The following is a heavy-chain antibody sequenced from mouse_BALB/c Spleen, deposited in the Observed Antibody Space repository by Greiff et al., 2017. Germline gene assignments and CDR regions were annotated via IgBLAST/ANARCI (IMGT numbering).Heavy chain of an antibody. D-gene: IGHD4-1*01. CDR1: GFTFSNYW. J-gene: IGHJ3*01. V-gene: IGHV6-6*02. CDR2: IRLKSNNYAT. CDR3: TRLTGTWFAY. Sequence: EVKVEESGGGLVQPGGSMKLSCVASGFTFSNYWMNWVRQSPEKGLEWVAEIRLKSNNYATHYAESVKGRFTISRDDSKSSVYLQMNNLRAEDTGMYYCTRLTGTWFAYWGQGTLVTVSA.